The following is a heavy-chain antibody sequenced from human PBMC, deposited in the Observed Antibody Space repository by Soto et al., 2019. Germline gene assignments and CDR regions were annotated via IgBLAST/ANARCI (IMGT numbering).Heavy chain of an antibody. J-gene: IGHJ4*02. V-gene: IGHV1-69*06. Sequence: SVKVSCKASGGTFSSYSISWVREAPGQGLEWMGGIIPIFGTANYAQKFQGRVTITADKSTSTAYMELSSLRSEDTAVYYCAARGKQWLATGTDYWGQGTLVTVSS. D-gene: IGHD6-19*01. CDR3: AARGKQWLATGTDY. CDR2: IIPIFGTA. CDR1: GGTFSSYS.